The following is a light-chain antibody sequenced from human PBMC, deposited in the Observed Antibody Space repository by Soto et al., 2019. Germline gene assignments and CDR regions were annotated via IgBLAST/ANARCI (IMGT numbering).Light chain of an antibody. J-gene: IGKJ1*01. CDR1: QSVSSY. CDR3: QQYGSSPRT. V-gene: IGKV3-20*01. Sequence: EIVLTQSPATLSLSPGERATLSCRASQSVSSYLAWYQQKPGQAPRLLIHGASSRATGIPDRFSGSGSATDFTLTISRLEPEDFAVYYCQQYGSSPRTVGQGTKVDSK. CDR2: GAS.